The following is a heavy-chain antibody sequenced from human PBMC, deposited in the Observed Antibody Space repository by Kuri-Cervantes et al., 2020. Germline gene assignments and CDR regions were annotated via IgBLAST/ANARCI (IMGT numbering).Heavy chain of an antibody. J-gene: IGHJ5*02. Sequence: ASVKVSCKVSGYTLTELSMHWVRQAPGKGLEWMGGFDPEDGETIYAQKFQGRVTITADESTSTAYMELSSLRSEDTAVYYCARVGSGYETAWGQGTLVTVSS. V-gene: IGHV1-24*01. CDR1: GYTLTELS. D-gene: IGHD5-12*01. CDR2: FDPEDGET. CDR3: ARVGSGYETA.